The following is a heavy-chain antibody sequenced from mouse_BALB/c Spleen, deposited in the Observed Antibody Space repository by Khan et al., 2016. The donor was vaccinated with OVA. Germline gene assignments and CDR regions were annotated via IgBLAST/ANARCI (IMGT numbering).Heavy chain of an antibody. V-gene: IGHV1-77*01. CDR1: GYTFSDYV. J-gene: IGHJ2*01. CDR3: ARSGYGSVVY. Sequence: QVQLQQSGPVLVKPGASVKMSCKASGYTFSDYVMNWVKQRTGQGLEWIGQIYPGSGNPYYNEKFKGKATLTTDKSSNTAYMQLSSLTSEDSAVYFCARSGYGSVVYWGQGTALTVSS. CDR2: IYPGSGNP. D-gene: IGHD1-1*01.